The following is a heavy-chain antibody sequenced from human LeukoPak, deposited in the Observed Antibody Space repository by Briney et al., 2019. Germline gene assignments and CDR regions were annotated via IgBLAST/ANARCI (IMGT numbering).Heavy chain of an antibody. CDR3: ARVYDSGSYRGFDY. D-gene: IGHD3-10*01. Sequence: SETLSLTCTVSGVSISSSNSYWGWIRQPPGKGLEWIGSIYYSGNTYYNASLKSRVTISVDTSKNQFSLKLSSVTAADTAVYYCARVYDSGSYRGFDYWGQGTLVTVSS. J-gene: IGHJ4*02. V-gene: IGHV4-39*07. CDR2: IYYSGNT. CDR1: GVSISSSNSY.